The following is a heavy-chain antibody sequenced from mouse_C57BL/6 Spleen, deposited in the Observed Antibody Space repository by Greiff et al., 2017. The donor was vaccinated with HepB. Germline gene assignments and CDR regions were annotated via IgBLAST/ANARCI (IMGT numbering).Heavy chain of an antibody. D-gene: IGHD1-1*01. CDR2: ISNGGGST. CDR1: GFTFSDYY. Sequence: DVKLVESGGGLVQPGGSLKLSCAASGFTFSDYYMYWVRQTPEKRLEWVAYISNGGGSTYYPDTVKGRFTISRDNAKNTLYLQMSRLKSEDTAMYYCARRAVVDWYFDVWGTGTTVTVSS. CDR3: ARRAVVDWYFDV. J-gene: IGHJ1*03. V-gene: IGHV5-12*01.